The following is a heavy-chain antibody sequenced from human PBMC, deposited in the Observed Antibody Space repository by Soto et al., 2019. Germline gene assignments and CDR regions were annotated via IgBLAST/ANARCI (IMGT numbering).Heavy chain of an antibody. CDR1: GFTFSSYG. CDR2: ISYDGSNK. D-gene: IGHD2-2*02. Sequence: PGGSLRLSCAASGFTFSSYGMHWVRQAPGKGLEWVAVISYDGSNKYYADSVKGRFTISRDNSKNTLYLQMNSLRAEDTAVYYCAKDLIVVPAAILQHYYYGTDVWGQGTTVTVSS. V-gene: IGHV3-30*18. J-gene: IGHJ6*02. CDR3: AKDLIVVPAAILQHYYYGTDV.